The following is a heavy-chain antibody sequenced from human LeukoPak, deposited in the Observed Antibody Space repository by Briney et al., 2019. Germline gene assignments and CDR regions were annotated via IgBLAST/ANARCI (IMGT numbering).Heavy chain of an antibody. Sequence: GGSLRLSCAASGFTFSSYSMNWVRQAPGKGLEWVSSISSSSSYIYYADSLKGRFTISRDNGKNSLYLQMNSLRDEDTAVYYCYCAQPDYWGQGTLVTVSS. V-gene: IGHV3-21*01. CDR3: YCAQPDY. D-gene: IGHD2-21*01. J-gene: IGHJ4*02. CDR2: ISSSSSYI. CDR1: GFTFSSYS.